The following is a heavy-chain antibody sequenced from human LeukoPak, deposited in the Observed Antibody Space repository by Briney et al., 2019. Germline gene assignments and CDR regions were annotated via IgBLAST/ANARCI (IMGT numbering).Heavy chain of an antibody. CDR3: AIASGYYSDAFDI. D-gene: IGHD3-22*01. Sequence: ASVKVSCKVSGYTLTELSMHWVRQAPGKGLAWMGGFDPEDGETIYAQKFQGRVTMTEDTSTDTAYMELSSLRSEDTAVYYCAIASGYYSDAFDIWGQGTMVTVSS. V-gene: IGHV1-24*01. CDR2: FDPEDGET. J-gene: IGHJ3*02. CDR1: GYTLTELS.